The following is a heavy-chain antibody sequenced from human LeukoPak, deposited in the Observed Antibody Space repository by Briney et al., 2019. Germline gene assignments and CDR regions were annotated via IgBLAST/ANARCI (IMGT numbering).Heavy chain of an antibody. V-gene: IGHV3-7*03. CDR3: AKDLGGGYYYYMDV. Sequence: GGSLRLSCAASGFTFSSYWMSWVRQAPGKGLEWVANIKQDGSEKYYVDSVKGRFTISRDNAKNSLYLQMNSLRAEDTAVYYCAKDLGGGYYYYMDVWGKGTTVTVSS. CDR1: GFTFSSYW. D-gene: IGHD1-26*01. CDR2: IKQDGSEK. J-gene: IGHJ6*03.